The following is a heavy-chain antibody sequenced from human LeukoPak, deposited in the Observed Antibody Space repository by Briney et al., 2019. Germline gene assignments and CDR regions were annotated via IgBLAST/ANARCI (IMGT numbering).Heavy chain of an antibody. CDR3: ARTNYGDYEPAFDY. V-gene: IGHV4-34*01. CDR2: INHSGST. J-gene: IGHJ4*02. Sequence: SETLSLTCAVYGGSFSGYYWSWIRQPPGKGLEWIGEINHSGSTNYNPSLKSRVTISVDTSKNQFSLKLSSVTAAGTAVYYCARTNYGDYEPAFDYWGQGTLVTVSS. CDR1: GGSFSGYY. D-gene: IGHD4-17*01.